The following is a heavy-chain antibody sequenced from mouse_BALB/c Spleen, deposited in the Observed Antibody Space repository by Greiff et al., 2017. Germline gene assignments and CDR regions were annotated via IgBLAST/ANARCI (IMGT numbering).Heavy chain of an antibody. Sequence: EVQGVESGGGLVKPGGSLKLSCAASGFTFSSYTMSWVRQTPEKRLEWVAYISSGSSTIYYADTVKGRFTISRDNPKNTLFLQMTSLRSEDTAMYYCARSVVAKDAMDYWGQGTSVTVSS. V-gene: IGHV5-17*02. J-gene: IGHJ4*01. CDR3: ARSVVAKDAMDY. D-gene: IGHD1-1*01. CDR2: ISSGSSTI. CDR1: GFTFSSYT.